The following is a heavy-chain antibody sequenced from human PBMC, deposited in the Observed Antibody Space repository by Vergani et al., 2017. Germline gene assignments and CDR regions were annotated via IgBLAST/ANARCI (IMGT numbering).Heavy chain of an antibody. CDR3: ARNLRLLYSRFDP. J-gene: IGHJ5*02. Sequence: QVQLVESGGGVVQPGRSLRMSCAASGVTSNQYGMHWVRQAPGKGWEWVAVTWYDGNNKQYTDYVKGRFTTSRDNSKSTMYLQMNSLRDEDTGVCYCARNLRLLYSRFDPWGQGTLVTVSS. D-gene: IGHD5-12*01. CDR2: TWYDGNNK. V-gene: IGHV3-33*01. CDR1: GVTSNQYG.